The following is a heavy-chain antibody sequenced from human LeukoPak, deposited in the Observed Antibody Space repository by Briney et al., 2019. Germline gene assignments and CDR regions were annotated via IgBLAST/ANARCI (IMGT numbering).Heavy chain of an antibody. CDR2: INPNSGGT. CDR3: ARDMGLLWLGELLTDY. CDR1: GYTFTGYY. D-gene: IGHD3-10*01. Sequence: GASVTVSCKASGYTFTGYYMHWVRQAPAQGLEWMGWINPNSGGTNYVQKFQGRVTMTRDTSISTAYMELSRLRSDDTAVYYCARDMGLLWLGELLTDYWGQGTLVTVSS. J-gene: IGHJ4*02. V-gene: IGHV1-2*02.